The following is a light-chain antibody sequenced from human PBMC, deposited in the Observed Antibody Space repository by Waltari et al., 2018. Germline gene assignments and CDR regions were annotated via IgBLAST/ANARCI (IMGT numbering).Light chain of an antibody. CDR3: LQSLQAPFT. J-gene: IGKJ3*01. CDR2: LGS. CDR1: QSLFHSSGYHQ. Sequence: DIVMTQSPLSLPVTPGEPASIACRSSQSLFHSSGYHQVDWYLQKAGQSPQLLIYLGSLRASGVPDRFSGGGSGTDFTLRISRVEAEDVGIYYCLQSLQAPFTFGPGTTVDIK. V-gene: IGKV2-28*01.